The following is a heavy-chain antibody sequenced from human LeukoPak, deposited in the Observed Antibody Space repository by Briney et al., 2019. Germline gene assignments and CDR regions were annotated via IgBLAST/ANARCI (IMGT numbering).Heavy chain of an antibody. CDR1: GYSISSGYY. V-gene: IGHV4-38-2*02. CDR3: ARDPESPFPHCSGGSCYPRGFDY. J-gene: IGHJ4*02. Sequence: SETLSLTCTVSGYSISSGYYWGWIRQPPGKGLEWIGSIYHSGSTYYNPSLKSRVTISVDTSKNQFSLKLSSVTAADTAVYYCARDPESPFPHCSGGSCYPRGFDYWGQGTLVTVSS. D-gene: IGHD2-15*01. CDR2: IYHSGST.